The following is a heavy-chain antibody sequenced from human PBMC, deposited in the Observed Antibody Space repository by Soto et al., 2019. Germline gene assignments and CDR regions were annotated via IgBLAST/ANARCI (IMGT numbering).Heavy chain of an antibody. CDR2: ISGSGGST. D-gene: IGHD1-1*01. CDR1: GFTFSSYA. Sequence: GGSLRLSCAASGFTFSSYAISWVRQAPGKGLEWVSTISGSGGSTYYADSVKGRFTISRDNSKNTLYLQMNSLRAEDTAVYYCAKARYEYYFDYWGQGTLVTVSS. CDR3: AKARYEYYFDY. J-gene: IGHJ4*02. V-gene: IGHV3-23*01.